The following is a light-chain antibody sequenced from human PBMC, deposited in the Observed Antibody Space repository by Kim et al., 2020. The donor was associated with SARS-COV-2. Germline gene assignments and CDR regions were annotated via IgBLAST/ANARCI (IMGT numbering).Light chain of an antibody. Sequence: QRVTISCSGGSSNIGSNYVCWYRHLPGTAPKLLIYTNNQRPSGVPDRFSGSKSGTSASLAISGLRSEDEADYYCAAWDDSLSAWVFGGGTQLTVL. V-gene: IGLV1-47*01. J-gene: IGLJ3*02. CDR1: SSNIGSNY. CDR3: AAWDDSLSAWV. CDR2: TNN.